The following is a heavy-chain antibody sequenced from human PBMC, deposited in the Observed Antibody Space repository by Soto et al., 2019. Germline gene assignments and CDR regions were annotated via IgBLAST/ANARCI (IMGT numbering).Heavy chain of an antibody. V-gene: IGHV3-23*01. CDR2: ISDSGSKT. J-gene: IGHJ4*02. CDR3: AKGQKWELPLDY. D-gene: IGHD1-26*01. Sequence: VRPAPGKGLEWVSAISDSGSKTYYAVSVKGRFTISRDNSRNTLYLQMNSLSAEDAAVYSCAKGQKWELPLDYWGQGALVTVSS.